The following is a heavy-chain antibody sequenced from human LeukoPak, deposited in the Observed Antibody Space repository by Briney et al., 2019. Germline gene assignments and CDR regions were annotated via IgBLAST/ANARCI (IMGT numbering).Heavy chain of an antibody. J-gene: IGHJ4*02. Sequence: ASVKVSCKASGGTFSSYAISWVRQAPGQGLEWMGWINPNSGGTNYAQKFQGRVTMTRDTSISTAYMELSRLRSDDTAVYYCARGRFLEWLLDYWGQGTLVTVSS. CDR1: GGTFSSYA. D-gene: IGHD3-3*01. CDR2: INPNSGGT. CDR3: ARGRFLEWLLDY. V-gene: IGHV1-2*02.